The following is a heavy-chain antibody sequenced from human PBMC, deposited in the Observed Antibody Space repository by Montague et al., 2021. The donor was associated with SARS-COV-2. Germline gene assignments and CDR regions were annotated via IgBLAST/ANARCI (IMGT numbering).Heavy chain of an antibody. CDR1: GGSISSSNW. Sequence: SETLSLTCAVSGGSISSSNWWSWVRQPPGKGLECIGEIYHSGSTNYNPSLKSLVIILVDKSKNQSSLRLSSVTAADTAVYYCARFGHYYGSGSFYNGGMDVWGQGTTVTVSS. D-gene: IGHD3-10*01. CDR3: ARFGHYYGSGSFYNGGMDV. V-gene: IGHV4-4*02. J-gene: IGHJ6*02. CDR2: IYHSGST.